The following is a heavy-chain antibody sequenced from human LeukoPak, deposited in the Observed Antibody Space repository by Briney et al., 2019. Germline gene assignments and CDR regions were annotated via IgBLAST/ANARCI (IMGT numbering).Heavy chain of an antibody. Sequence: PGGSLRLSCAASGFTFSSYSMNWVRQAPGKGLEWVSSISSSSSYIYYADSVKGRFTISRDNAKNSLYLQMNSLKAEDAAVYYCARHYYDSSGYYYGVVGAFDIWGQGTMVTVSS. CDR1: GFTFSSYS. V-gene: IGHV3-21*04. CDR2: ISSSSSYI. CDR3: ARHYYDSSGYYYGVVGAFDI. D-gene: IGHD3-22*01. J-gene: IGHJ3*02.